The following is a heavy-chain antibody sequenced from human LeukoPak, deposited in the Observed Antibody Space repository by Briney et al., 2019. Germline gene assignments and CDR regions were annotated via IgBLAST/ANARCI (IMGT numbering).Heavy chain of an antibody. Sequence: GASVKVSCKASGYTFTSYGISWVRQAPGQGLEWMGWISAYNGNTNCAQKLQGRVTMTTDTSTSTAYMELRSLRSDDTAVYYCARGGDYTVRGVITQNWFDPWGQGTLVTVSS. J-gene: IGHJ5*02. CDR2: ISAYNGNT. D-gene: IGHD3-10*01. V-gene: IGHV1-18*01. CDR1: GYTFTSYG. CDR3: ARGGDYTVRGVITQNWFDP.